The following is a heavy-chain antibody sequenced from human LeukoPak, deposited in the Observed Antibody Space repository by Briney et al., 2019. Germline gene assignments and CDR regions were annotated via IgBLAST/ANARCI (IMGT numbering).Heavy chain of an antibody. CDR1: GYTFTSYD. CDR2: MNPNGGNT. J-gene: IGHJ4*02. V-gene: IGHV1-8*01. D-gene: IGHD6-19*01. Sequence: ASVKVSCKASGYTFTSYDINWVRQATGQGLEWMGWMNPNGGNTGYAQKFQGRVTMTRNTSISTAYMELSSLRSEDTAVYYCARGPIHIWQWLAHPKKYYFDYWGQGTLVTVSS. CDR3: ARGPIHIWQWLAHPKKYYFDY.